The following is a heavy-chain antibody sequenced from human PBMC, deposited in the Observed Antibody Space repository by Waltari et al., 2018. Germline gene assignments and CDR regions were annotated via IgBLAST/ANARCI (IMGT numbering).Heavy chain of an antibody. D-gene: IGHD5-18*01. Sequence: QISLKESGPTLLKPPQTLTVTCSFSGFSLTPTGVGVGWIRQPPGKALEWLAVIYWDNDKRYSPSLRNRLTITKDTSRNQVVLTMSNVDPVDTATYFCAHRALADTAMGWDFGSWDYWGQGALVTVSS. CDR2: IYWDNDK. CDR3: AHRALADTAMGWDFGSWDY. CDR1: GFSLTPTGVG. J-gene: IGHJ4*02. V-gene: IGHV2-5*02.